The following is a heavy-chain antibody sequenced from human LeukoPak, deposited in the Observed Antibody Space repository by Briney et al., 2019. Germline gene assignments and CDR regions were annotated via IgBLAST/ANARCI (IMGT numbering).Heavy chain of an antibody. CDR2: INHSGST. Sequence: SETLSPTCAVYGGSFSGYYWSWIRQPPGKGLEWIGEINHSGSTNYNPSLKSRVTISVDTSKNQFSLKLSSVTAADMAVYYCARYSSSGKYYYYYYYMDVWGKGTTVTVSS. CDR3: ARYSSSGKYYYYYYYMDV. J-gene: IGHJ6*03. CDR1: GGSFSGYY. V-gene: IGHV4-34*01. D-gene: IGHD6-6*01.